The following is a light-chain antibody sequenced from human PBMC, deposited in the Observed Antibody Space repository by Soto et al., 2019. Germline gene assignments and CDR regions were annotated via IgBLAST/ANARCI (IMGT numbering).Light chain of an antibody. CDR1: SSNIGAGYD. V-gene: IGLV1-40*01. CDR2: GNI. J-gene: IGLJ2*01. CDR3: QSYDSSLSGYVV. Sequence: QLVLTQPPSVSGAPGQRVTISCTGSSSNIGAGYDVHWYQQLPGAAPKLLIYGNINRPSGVPDRFSGSMSGTSASLAITGLQAEDEADYFCQSYDSSLSGYVVFGGGTKVTVL.